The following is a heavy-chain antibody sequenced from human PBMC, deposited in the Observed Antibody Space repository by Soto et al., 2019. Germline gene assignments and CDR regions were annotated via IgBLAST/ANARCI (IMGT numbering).Heavy chain of an antibody. CDR3: ARDFGPYGDYGFDY. Sequence: GGSLRLSCAASGFTFSSYGMHWVRQAPGKGLEWVAVIWYDGSNKYYADSVKGRFTISRDNSKNTLYLQMNSLRAEDTAVYYCARDFGPYGDYGFDYWGQGTLVTVSS. CDR2: IWYDGSNK. CDR1: GFTFSSYG. D-gene: IGHD4-17*01. V-gene: IGHV3-33*01. J-gene: IGHJ4*02.